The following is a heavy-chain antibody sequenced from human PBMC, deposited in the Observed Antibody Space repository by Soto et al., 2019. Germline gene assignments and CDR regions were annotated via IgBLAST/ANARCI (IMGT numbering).Heavy chain of an antibody. J-gene: IGHJ4*02. CDR2: IIPIFGTA. V-gene: IGHV1-69*01. CDR3: ARDGGRHSGGIDY. D-gene: IGHD1-26*01. Sequence: QVQLVQSGAEVKKPGYSVKVSCKASGGTFSNYSINWVRQAPGQGLEWMGEIIPIFGTANYAQKFQGRVTIPADESTSAAYMELSSLRSEDPAVYYCARDGGRHSGGIDYWGQGTLVTVSS. CDR1: GGTFSNYS.